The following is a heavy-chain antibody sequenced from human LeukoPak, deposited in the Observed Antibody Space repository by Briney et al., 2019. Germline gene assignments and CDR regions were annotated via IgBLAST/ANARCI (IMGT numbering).Heavy chain of an antibody. D-gene: IGHD4-17*01. CDR3: ARHNDYGVRYNWFDP. Sequence: SETLSLTCAVFGASLNDSYWTWLRQPPGKGLEWIGEINHSGSTNYNLSLKSRATISVDTSKNQFSLKLSSVTAADTAVYYCARHNDYGVRYNWFDPWGQGTLVTVSS. V-gene: IGHV4-34*01. J-gene: IGHJ5*02. CDR1: GASLNDSY. CDR2: INHSGST.